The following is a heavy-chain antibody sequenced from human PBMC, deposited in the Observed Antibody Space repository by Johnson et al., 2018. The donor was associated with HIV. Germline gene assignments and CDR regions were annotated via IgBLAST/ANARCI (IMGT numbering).Heavy chain of an antibody. CDR3: AYRGDYDFWSGYPDAFDI. J-gene: IGHJ3*02. D-gene: IGHD3-3*01. Sequence: VQLVESGGGVVQPGGSLRLSCAASGFTFSSYGMHWVRQAPGKGLEWVSAISGSGGTSYYADSVKGRFTISRDNSKNTLYLQMNSLRAEDTAVYYCAYRGDYDFWSGYPDAFDIWGRGTMVTVSS. V-gene: IGHV3-23*04. CDR1: GFTFSSYG. CDR2: ISGSGGTS.